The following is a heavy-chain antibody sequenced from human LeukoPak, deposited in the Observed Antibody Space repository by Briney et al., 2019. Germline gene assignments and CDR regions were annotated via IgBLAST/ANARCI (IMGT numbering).Heavy chain of an antibody. J-gene: IGHJ3*02. CDR1: GGSISSSSYY. D-gene: IGHD3-3*01. V-gene: IGHV4-39*01. CDR3: ARHERQPYDFWSAEAAFDI. CDR2: IYYSGST. Sequence: PSETLSLTCTVSGGSISSSSYYWGWIRQPPGKGLEWIGSIYYSGSTYYNPSLKSRVTISVDTSKNQFSLKLSSVTAADTAVYYCARHERQPYDFWSAEAAFDIWGQGTMVTVSS.